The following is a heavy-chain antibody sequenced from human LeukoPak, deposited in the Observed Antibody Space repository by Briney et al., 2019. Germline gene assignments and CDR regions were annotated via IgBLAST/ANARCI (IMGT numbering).Heavy chain of an antibody. Sequence: ASVKVSCKASGYTFTSYYMHWVRQAPGQELEWMGIINPSGGSTSYAQKFQGRVTMTRDMSTSTVYMELRSLRSDDTAVYYCARDLTHRRNYDNSGYQIVSAFWGQGTLVTVSS. CDR2: INPSGGST. V-gene: IGHV1-46*01. J-gene: IGHJ4*02. CDR1: GYTFTSYY. CDR3: ARDLTHRRNYDNSGYQIVSAF. D-gene: IGHD3-22*01.